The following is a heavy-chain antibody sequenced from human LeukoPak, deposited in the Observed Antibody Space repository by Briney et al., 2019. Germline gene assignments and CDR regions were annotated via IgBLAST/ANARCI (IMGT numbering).Heavy chain of an antibody. CDR1: GFTFSSYE. V-gene: IGHV3-48*03. Sequence: GGSLRLSCAASGFTFSSYEMNWVRQAPGKGLEWVSYISSSGSTIYYADSVKGRFTISRDNAKNSLYLQMNSLRAEDTAVYYCARGDTAMAYFDYWGQGTLVTVSS. CDR2: ISSSGSTI. CDR3: ARGDTAMAYFDY. D-gene: IGHD5-18*01. J-gene: IGHJ4*02.